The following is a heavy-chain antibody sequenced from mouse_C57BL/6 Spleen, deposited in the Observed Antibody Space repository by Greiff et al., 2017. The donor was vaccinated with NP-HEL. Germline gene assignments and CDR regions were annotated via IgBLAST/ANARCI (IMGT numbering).Heavy chain of an antibody. CDR1: GYTFTSYT. Sequence: VQLVESGAELARPGASVKMSCKASGYTFTSYTMHWVKQRPGQGLEWIGYINPSSGYTKYNQKFKDKATLTADKSSSTAYMQLSSLTSEDSAVYYCARWELRRWFAYWGQGTLVTVSA. D-gene: IGHD3-2*02. CDR3: ARWELRRWFAY. J-gene: IGHJ3*01. CDR2: INPSSGYT. V-gene: IGHV1-4*01.